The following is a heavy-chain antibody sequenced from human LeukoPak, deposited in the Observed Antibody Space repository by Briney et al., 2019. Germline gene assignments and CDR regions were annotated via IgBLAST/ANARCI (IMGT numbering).Heavy chain of an antibody. Sequence: ASVKVSCKASGHTFTGYYMHWVRQAPGQGLEWMGWINPNSGGTTHAQKFRGRVSMTRDTSISTAYMELSGLRSDDTAVYYCAQSSGWDSLKYWGQGTLVTVSS. J-gene: IGHJ4*02. V-gene: IGHV1-2*02. CDR1: GHTFTGYY. D-gene: IGHD6-19*01. CDR2: INPNSGGT. CDR3: AQSSGWDSLKY.